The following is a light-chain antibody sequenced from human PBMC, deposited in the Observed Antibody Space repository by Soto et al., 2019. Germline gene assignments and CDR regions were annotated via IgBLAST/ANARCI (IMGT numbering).Light chain of an antibody. CDR3: QQYNNWLWT. CDR1: QSVSSSY. Sequence: EIVLTQSPGTLSLSPGERATLSCRASQSVSSSYLAWYQQQPGQAPRLLIYGASSRATGIPDRFSGSGSGTEFTLTISSLQSEDFAVYYCQQYNNWLWTFGQGTKVDIK. CDR2: GAS. V-gene: IGKV3-20*01. J-gene: IGKJ1*01.